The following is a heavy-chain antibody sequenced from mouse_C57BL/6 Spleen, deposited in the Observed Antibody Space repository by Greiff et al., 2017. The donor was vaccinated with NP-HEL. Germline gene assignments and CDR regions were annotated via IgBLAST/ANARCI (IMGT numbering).Heavy chain of an antibody. CDR3: ASGYVYAMDY. CDR2: INPNNGGT. D-gene: IGHD2-2*01. V-gene: IGHV1-26*01. Sequence: EVQLQQSGPELVKPGASVKISCKASGYTFTDYYMNWVKQSHGKSLEWIGDINPNNGGTSYNQKFKGKATLTVDKSSSTAYMELRSLTSEDSAVYYCASGYVYAMDYWGQGTSVTVSS. J-gene: IGHJ4*01. CDR1: GYTFTDYY.